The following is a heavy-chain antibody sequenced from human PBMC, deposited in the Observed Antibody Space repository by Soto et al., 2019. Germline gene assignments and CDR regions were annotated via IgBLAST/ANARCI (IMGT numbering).Heavy chain of an antibody. CDR2: LYYRGAT. Sequence: SETLSLTCSVSGGSIKNTNYHWGWIRQPPGKGLEWIGTLYYRGATDYNPSLKTRVTISVDTSKNLLSLNLSSVAAADTAVYYCFGVMAATLDYWGQGTLVTVSS. D-gene: IGHD2-21*02. CDR3: FGVMAATLDY. J-gene: IGHJ4*01. CDR1: GGSIKNTNYH. V-gene: IGHV4-39*01.